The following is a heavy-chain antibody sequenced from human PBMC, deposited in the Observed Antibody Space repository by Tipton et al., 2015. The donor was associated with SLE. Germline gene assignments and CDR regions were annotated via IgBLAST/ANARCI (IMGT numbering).Heavy chain of an antibody. V-gene: IGHV4-59*11. CDR1: GGSISSHY. CDR3: ARLAVAGMWYYFDF. Sequence: LRLSCTVSGGSISSHYWSWIRPPPGKGLEWIGYIYYSGSTNYNPSLKSRVTISVDTSKNQFSLKLSSVTAADTAVYYCARLAVAGMWYYFDFWGQGAPVTVSS. J-gene: IGHJ4*02. CDR2: IYYSGST. D-gene: IGHD6-19*01.